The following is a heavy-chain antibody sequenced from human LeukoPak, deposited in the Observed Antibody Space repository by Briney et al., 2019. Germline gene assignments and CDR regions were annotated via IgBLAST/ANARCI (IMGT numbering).Heavy chain of an antibody. CDR2: ISSGGNT. Sequence: GGSLRLSCAASGFIVSSNYMSWARQAPGKGLEWVSVISSGGNTYYADSVKGRFTISRDISKSTLYLQMNGLRAEDTAVYYCAREVRGYYFDYWGQGTLVTVSS. CDR1: GFIVSSNY. CDR3: AREVRGYYFDY. V-gene: IGHV3-53*01. J-gene: IGHJ4*02. D-gene: IGHD3-22*01.